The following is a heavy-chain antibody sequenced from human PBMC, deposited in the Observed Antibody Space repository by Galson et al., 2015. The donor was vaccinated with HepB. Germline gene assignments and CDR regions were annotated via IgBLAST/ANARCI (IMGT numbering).Heavy chain of an antibody. Sequence: SLRLSCAASGFTFSSYGMHWVRQAPGKGLEWVAVISYDGSNKYYADSVKGRFTISRDNSKNTLYLQMNSLRAEDTAVYYCATLGPDPWGQGTLVTVSS. D-gene: IGHD6-6*01. J-gene: IGHJ5*02. CDR3: ATLGPDP. CDR2: ISYDGSNK. CDR1: GFTFSSYG. V-gene: IGHV3-30*03.